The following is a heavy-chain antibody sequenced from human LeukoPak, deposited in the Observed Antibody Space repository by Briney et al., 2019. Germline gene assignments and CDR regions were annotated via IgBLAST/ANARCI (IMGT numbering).Heavy chain of an antibody. D-gene: IGHD5-24*01. Sequence: ASVKVSCKASGYTFTGYYMHWVRQAPGQGLEWMGWINPNSGGTNYAQKFQGRVTMTRDTSISTAYMELSRLRSDDTAVYYCASVGRDGYNSYYYYYMDVWGKGTTVTVSS. CDR1: GYTFTGYY. CDR2: INPNSGGT. V-gene: IGHV1-2*02. J-gene: IGHJ6*03. CDR3: ASVGRDGYNSYYYYYMDV.